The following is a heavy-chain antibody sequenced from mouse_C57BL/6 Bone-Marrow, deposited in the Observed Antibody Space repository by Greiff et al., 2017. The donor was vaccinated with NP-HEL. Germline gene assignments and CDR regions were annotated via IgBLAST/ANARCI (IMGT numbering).Heavy chain of an antibody. J-gene: IGHJ1*03. CDR3: ALYYYGSSYWYFDF. D-gene: IGHD1-1*01. CDR1: GYTFTSYW. V-gene: IGHV1-64*01. Sequence: QVQLQQPGAELVKPGASVKLSCTASGYTFTSYWMHWVKQRPGQGLEWIGMINPNSGSTNYNEKFKSKATLTVDKSSSTAYLQLSSLTSEDSAVYYCALYYYGSSYWYFDFWGTGTAATVSA. CDR2: INPNSGST.